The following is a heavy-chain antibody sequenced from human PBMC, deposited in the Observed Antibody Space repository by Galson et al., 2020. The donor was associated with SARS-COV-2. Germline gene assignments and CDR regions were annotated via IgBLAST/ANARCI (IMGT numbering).Heavy chain of an antibody. CDR1: GGSIRSGGYY. Sequence: SEPLSPTCTVPGGSIRSGGYYWSWIRQHQGKGLEWIGYIYYSGSTYYNPSLKSRVTISVDTSKNQFSLKLSSVTAADTAVYYCARVIRDRYYDSSGYYFTEDYFDYWGQGTLVTVSS. J-gene: IGHJ4*02. D-gene: IGHD3-22*01. CDR3: ARVIRDRYYDSSGYYFTEDYFDY. CDR2: IYYSGST. V-gene: IGHV4-31*03.